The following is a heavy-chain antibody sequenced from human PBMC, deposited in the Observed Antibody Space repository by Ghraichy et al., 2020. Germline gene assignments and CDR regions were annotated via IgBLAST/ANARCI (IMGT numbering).Heavy chain of an antibody. Sequence: GGSLRLSCAASGFTVSSNYMNWVRQAPGKGLEWVSVIYSGGSTFYAASVKGRFTISRHNSKNTLYLQMNSLRAEDTAVYYCAREGDYDPAFDYWGQGTLVTVSS. J-gene: IGHJ4*02. CDR2: IYSGGST. CDR3: AREGDYDPAFDY. V-gene: IGHV3-53*04. CDR1: GFTVSSNY. D-gene: IGHD4-17*01.